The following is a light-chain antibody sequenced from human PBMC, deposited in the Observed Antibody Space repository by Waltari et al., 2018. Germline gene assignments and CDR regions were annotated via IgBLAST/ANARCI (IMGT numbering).Light chain of an antibody. CDR3: CSYTSIGPVL. Sequence: QSALTQPASVSGSPGQSIAISCIGTSSDVGANNFSSWYQQHPGRAPKLMIHEVTKRPSGVSTRFSGSKSGNTASLTISGLQAEDEADYYCCSYTSIGPVLIGGGTKVTVL. J-gene: IGLJ2*01. V-gene: IGLV2-23*02. CDR2: EVT. CDR1: SSDVGANNF.